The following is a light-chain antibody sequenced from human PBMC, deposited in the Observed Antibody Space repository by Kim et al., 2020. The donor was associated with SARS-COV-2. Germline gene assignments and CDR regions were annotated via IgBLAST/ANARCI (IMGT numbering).Light chain of an antibody. J-gene: IGKJ2*03. Sequence: DIQMTQSPSSLSASVGDRVTITCQASRDISNYLNWYQQKPGKAPNLLIHDASKLETGVPSRFSGSGSGTEFTLTITGLRPEDCATYYCQQYDNVPYSFGQGTKLE. CDR3: QQYDNVPYS. CDR2: DAS. CDR1: RDISNY. V-gene: IGKV1-33*01.